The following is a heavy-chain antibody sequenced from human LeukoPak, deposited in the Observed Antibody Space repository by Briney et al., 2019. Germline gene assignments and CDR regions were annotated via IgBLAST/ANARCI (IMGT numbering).Heavy chain of an antibody. CDR3: ARDLTTLFTGVLAY. J-gene: IGHJ4*02. Sequence: PGGSLRLSCEASGFTFNTYSMNWARQAPGKGLEWLSFVSPSGNSISYADSVQGRFAVSRDNAKNAVYLQMSSLRAADTAVYYCARDLTTLFTGVLAYWGQGTLVTVSS. D-gene: IGHD3-10*01. CDR2: VSPSGNSI. V-gene: IGHV3-21*01. CDR1: GFTFNTYS.